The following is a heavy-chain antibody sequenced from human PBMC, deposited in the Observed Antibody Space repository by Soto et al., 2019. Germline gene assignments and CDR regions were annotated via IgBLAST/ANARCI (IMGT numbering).Heavy chain of an antibody. CDR3: TQSSGGSSSVGMDY. CDR2: ITRDGYNK. Sequence: QVQLVESGGGVVQPGRSLRLSCAVSGFIFKNYALNWVGQAPGKGLEWVASITRDGYNKYYADSVKGGFTISRDNSKNTLSLQMTALRVEDSYVYYCTQSSGGSSSVGMDYWGPGTLVTVSS. D-gene: IGHD6-6*01. J-gene: IGHJ4*02. V-gene: IGHV3-30*04. CDR1: GFIFKNYA.